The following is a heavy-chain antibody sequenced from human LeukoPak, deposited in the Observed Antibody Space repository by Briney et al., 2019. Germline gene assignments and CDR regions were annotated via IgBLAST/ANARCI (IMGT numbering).Heavy chain of an antibody. Sequence: ASVKVSCKASGYTFTGYYMHWVRQAPGQGLEWMGIINPSGGSTSYAQKFQGRVTMTRDMSTSTVHMELSSLRSEDTAVYYCARGDYYDSSGYYQGLDYWGQGTLVTVSS. CDR3: ARGDYYDSSGYYQGLDY. V-gene: IGHV1-46*01. J-gene: IGHJ4*02. CDR1: GYTFTGYY. CDR2: INPSGGST. D-gene: IGHD3-22*01.